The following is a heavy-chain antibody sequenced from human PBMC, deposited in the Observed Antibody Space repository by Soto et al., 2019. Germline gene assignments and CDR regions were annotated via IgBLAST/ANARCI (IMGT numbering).Heavy chain of an antibody. J-gene: IGHJ4*02. CDR2: IIPLTDIP. D-gene: IGHD2-15*01. CDR3: ARCPLVVLNYFES. V-gene: IGHV1-69*02. CDR1: GGTFRNYP. Sequence: QVQLVQSGTEVKKPGSSVKVSCKASGGTFRNYPINWVRQAPGQGLEWMGSIIPLTDIPDYAQKFQARLTISADKSTSTAYMELSSLTSDDTAMYFCARCPLVVLNYFESWGQGTLVTVSS.